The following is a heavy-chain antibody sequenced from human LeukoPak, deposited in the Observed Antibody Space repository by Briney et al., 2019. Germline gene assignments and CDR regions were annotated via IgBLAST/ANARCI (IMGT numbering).Heavy chain of an antibody. J-gene: IGHJ4*02. CDR2: ISYDGSNK. Sequence: GRSLRLSCAAPGFTFSSYAMHWVRQAPGKGLEWVAVISYDGSNKYYADSVKGRFTISRDNSKNTLYLQMNSLRAEDTAVYYCARILELTDYWGQGTLVTVSS. V-gene: IGHV3-30-3*01. CDR3: ARILELTDY. CDR1: GFTFSSYA. D-gene: IGHD1-7*01.